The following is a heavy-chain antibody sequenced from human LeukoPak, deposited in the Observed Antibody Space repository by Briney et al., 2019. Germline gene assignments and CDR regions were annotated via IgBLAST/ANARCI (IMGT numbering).Heavy chain of an antibody. CDR1: GGSISSGSYY. Sequence: SETLSLTWTVAGGSISSGSYYWRWIRQPPGKGLEWIGYIYYSGSTNYNPSLKSRVTISVDTSKNQFSLKLSSVTAADTAVYYCARGSNWGGFDYWGQGTLVTVSS. J-gene: IGHJ4*02. D-gene: IGHD7-27*01. CDR3: ARGSNWGGFDY. V-gene: IGHV4-61*01. CDR2: IYYSGST.